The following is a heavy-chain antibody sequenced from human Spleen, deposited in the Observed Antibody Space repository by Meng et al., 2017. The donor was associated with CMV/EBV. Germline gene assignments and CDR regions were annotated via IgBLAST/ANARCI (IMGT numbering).Heavy chain of an antibody. V-gene: IGHV1-3*04. J-gene: IGHJ5*02. CDR2: IHTGNGNP. CDR3: TRDSGAGWYRLDP. CDR1: GYSFTKYA. D-gene: IGHD6-19*01. Sequence: CKDSGYSFTKYAMHWMRQAPGQSPEWMGWIHTGNGNPTYEQKFQGRVTITIDTSANTGYMEFNSLSSEDTAVYYCTRDSGAGWYRLDPWGQGTLVTVSS.